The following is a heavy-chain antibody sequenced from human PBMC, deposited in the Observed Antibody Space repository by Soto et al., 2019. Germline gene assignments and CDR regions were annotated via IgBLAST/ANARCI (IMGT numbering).Heavy chain of an antibody. CDR3: ARDDAGRSAFEI. J-gene: IGHJ3*02. CDR1: GFTFSSYS. D-gene: IGHD1-26*01. V-gene: IGHV3-21*01. CDR2: ISSSSSYI. Sequence: PGGSLRLSCAASGFTFSSYSMNWVRQAPGKGLEWVSSISSSSSYIYYADSVKGRFTISRDNAKNSLYLQMNSLRAEDTAVYYCARDDAGRSAFEIWGQGTMVTVSS.